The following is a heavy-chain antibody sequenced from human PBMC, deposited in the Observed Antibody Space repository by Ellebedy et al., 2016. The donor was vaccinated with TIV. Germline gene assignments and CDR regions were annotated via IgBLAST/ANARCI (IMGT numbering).Heavy chain of an antibody. J-gene: IGHJ5*02. CDR2: SRSKADGGTI. Sequence: GGSLRLSCAASGFTFSDAWMSWVRQAPGKGLEWLGRSRSKADGGTIDYAAPVKGRFIISRDDSKSTVYLQMNSLKNEDTAVYYCTTDWPGRSRSWYFNWFDPWGQGTLVSVSS. CDR3: TTDWPGRSRSWYFNWFDP. CDR1: GFTFSDAW. V-gene: IGHV3-15*01. D-gene: IGHD6-13*01.